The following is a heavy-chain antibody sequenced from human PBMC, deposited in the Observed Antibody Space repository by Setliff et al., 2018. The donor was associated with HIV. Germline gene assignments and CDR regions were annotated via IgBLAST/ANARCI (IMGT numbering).Heavy chain of an antibody. D-gene: IGHD3-16*01. Sequence: PGGSLRLSCAASGFTVSGSYMSWVRQAPGKGLEWVSTIYSDGSTYHADSVKGRFTLSRDNAKNTLYLQMNSLRAEDTAVYYCVGSFQGGWFDSWGQGTQVTVSS. V-gene: IGHV3-66*01. J-gene: IGHJ5*01. CDR3: VGSFQGGWFDS. CDR1: GFTVSGSY. CDR2: IYSDGST.